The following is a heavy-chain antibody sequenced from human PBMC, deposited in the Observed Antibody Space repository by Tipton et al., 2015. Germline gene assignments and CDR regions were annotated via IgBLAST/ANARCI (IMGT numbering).Heavy chain of an antibody. Sequence: TLSLTCTVSRGSIRSSTYYWVWIRQPPGKGLEWIGNVYYSGTTYYNPSLKSRVTISVDTAKNQFSLMLRSVTAADTAVYYCARATIFGFDPWGQGTLVTDSS. CDR2: VYYSGTT. J-gene: IGHJ5*02. V-gene: IGHV4-39*01. D-gene: IGHD3-3*01. CDR1: RGSIRSSTYY. CDR3: ARATIFGFDP.